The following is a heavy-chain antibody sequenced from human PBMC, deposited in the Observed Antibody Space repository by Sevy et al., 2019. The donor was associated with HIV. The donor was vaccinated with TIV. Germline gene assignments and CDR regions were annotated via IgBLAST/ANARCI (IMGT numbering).Heavy chain of an antibody. CDR1: GFRFSSYG. CDR3: AKDGGVNWDQYYFDS. Sequence: GESQKISCSASGFRFSSYGMTWVRQTPGKGLEWVSSISGTGASTDYADSVKGRFTISRDNSRNTLFLQMNTLRAEDTAVYYCAKDGGVNWDQYYFDSWGQGTLVTVSS. D-gene: IGHD2-8*02. J-gene: IGHJ4*02. CDR2: ISGTGAST. V-gene: IGHV3-23*01.